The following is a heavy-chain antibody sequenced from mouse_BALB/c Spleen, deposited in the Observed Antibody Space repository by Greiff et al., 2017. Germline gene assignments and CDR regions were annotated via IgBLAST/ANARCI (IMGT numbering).Heavy chain of an antibody. CDR2: ILPGSGST. CDR3: ARANYDKSWFAY. Sequence: QVQLQQSGAELMKPGASVKISCKATGYTFSSYWIEWVKQRPGHGLEWIGEILPGSGSTNYNEKFKGKATFTADTSSNTAYMQLSSLTSEDSAVYYCARANYDKSWFAYWGQGTLVTVSA. J-gene: IGHJ3*01. V-gene: IGHV1-9*01. CDR1: GYTFSSYW. D-gene: IGHD2-4*01.